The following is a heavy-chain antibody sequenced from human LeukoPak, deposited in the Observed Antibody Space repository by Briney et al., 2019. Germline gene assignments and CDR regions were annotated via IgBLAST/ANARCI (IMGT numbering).Heavy chain of an antibody. V-gene: IGHV4-4*02. CDR2: IFHGGNT. CDR3: ARDAGTGPPFDY. J-gene: IGHJ4*02. D-gene: IGHD6-13*01. CDR1: GGSISSNTW. Sequence: PSGTLSLTCAVSGGSISSNTWWSWVRQPPGKGLEWIGEIFHGGNTNYNPSLMSRVTVLVDKSKNQFSLKLSSVTAADTAVYYCARDAGTGPPFDYWGQGTLVTVSS.